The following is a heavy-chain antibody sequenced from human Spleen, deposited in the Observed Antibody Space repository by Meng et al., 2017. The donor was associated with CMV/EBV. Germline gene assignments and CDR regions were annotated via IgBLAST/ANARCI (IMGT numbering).Heavy chain of an antibody. Sequence: GESLKISCVASGFTFSDHHMTWVRQAPGKRLEWVSSITSGFAIHNSDSVKGRFTISRDNAKNSLYLQMNSLRTEDTAIYYCARESGPMGGNFYYGLDVWGQGTTVTVSS. V-gene: IGHV3-69-1*02. CDR1: GFTFSDHH. J-gene: IGHJ6*02. CDR2: ITSGFAI. CDR3: ARESGPMGGNFYYGLDV. D-gene: IGHD3-3*01.